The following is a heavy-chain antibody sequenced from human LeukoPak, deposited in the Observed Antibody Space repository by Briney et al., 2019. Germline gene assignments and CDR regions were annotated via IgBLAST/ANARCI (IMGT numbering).Heavy chain of an antibody. J-gene: IGHJ4*02. CDR2: IYYSGSA. D-gene: IGHD5-12*01. CDR3: AGLDIVAPNYYFDY. V-gene: IGHV4-59*08. Sequence: SETLSLTCTVSGGSISSYYWSWIRQPPGKGLEWIGYIYYSGSANYNPSLKSRVTISVDTSKNQFSLKLSSVTAADTAVYYCAGLDIVAPNYYFDYWGQGTLVTVSS. CDR1: GGSISSYY.